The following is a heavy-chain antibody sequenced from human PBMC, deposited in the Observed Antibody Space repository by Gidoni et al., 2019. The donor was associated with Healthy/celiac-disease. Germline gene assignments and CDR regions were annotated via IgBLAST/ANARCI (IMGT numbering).Heavy chain of an antibody. Sequence: EVQLVESGGGLVQPGGSLRLSCAASGFTFSSYWMSWVRQAPGKGLEWVANIKQDGSEKYYVDSVKGRFTISRDNAKNSLYLQMNSLRAEDTAVYYCARDGVVVVAATRYWGQGTLVTVSS. J-gene: IGHJ4*02. V-gene: IGHV3-7*01. D-gene: IGHD2-15*01. CDR3: ARDGVVVVAATRY. CDR2: IKQDGSEK. CDR1: GFTFSSYW.